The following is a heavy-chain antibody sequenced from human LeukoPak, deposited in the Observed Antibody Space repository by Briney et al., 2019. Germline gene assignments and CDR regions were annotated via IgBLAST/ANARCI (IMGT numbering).Heavy chain of an antibody. CDR1: GFTFSSYA. CDR2: ISGSGGST. V-gene: IGHV3-23*01. D-gene: IGHD2-15*01. CDR3: AKSVAGGSHIHFDY. Sequence: GGSLRLSCAASGFTFSSYAMSWVRQAPGKGLEWVSAISGSGGSTYYADSVKGRFTISRDNSKNTLCLQMNSLRAEGTAVYYCAKSVAGGSHIHFDYWGQGTLVTVSS. J-gene: IGHJ4*02.